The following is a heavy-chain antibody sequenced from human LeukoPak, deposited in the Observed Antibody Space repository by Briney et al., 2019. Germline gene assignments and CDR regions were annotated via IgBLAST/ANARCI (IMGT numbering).Heavy chain of an antibody. CDR3: ARGSRGYSYG. Sequence: SETLSPTCTVSGGSFSSGSYYWSWIRQPPGKGLEWIGYIYYSASTNYNPSLKSRVTISVDTSNNQFSLKLSSVTAADTAVYYCARGSRGYSYGWGQGTLVTVSS. D-gene: IGHD5-18*01. V-gene: IGHV4-61*01. CDR1: GGSFSSGSYY. J-gene: IGHJ4*02. CDR2: IYYSAST.